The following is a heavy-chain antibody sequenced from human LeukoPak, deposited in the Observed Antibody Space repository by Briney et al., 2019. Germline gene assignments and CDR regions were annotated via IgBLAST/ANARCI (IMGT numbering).Heavy chain of an antibody. J-gene: IGHJ4*02. D-gene: IGHD6-25*01. CDR2: INAGNGNT. Sequence: ASVKVSCKASGYTFTSYAMHWVRQATGQRLEWMGWINAGNGNTKYSQKFQGRVTITRDTSASTAYMELSSLRSEDTAVYYCARDRIAALYYFDYWGQGTLVTVSS. V-gene: IGHV1-3*01. CDR1: GYTFTSYA. CDR3: ARDRIAALYYFDY.